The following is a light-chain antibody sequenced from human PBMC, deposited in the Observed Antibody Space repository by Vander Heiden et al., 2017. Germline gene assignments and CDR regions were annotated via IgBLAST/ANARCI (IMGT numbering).Light chain of an antibody. V-gene: IGLV2-14*01. CDR3: SSYTSSSSVV. J-gene: IGLJ2*01. CDR2: DVS. CDR1: SSDVGGYNY. Sequence: QSALHQPASVSGSPGPSITISCTGTSSDVGGYNYVSWYQQHPGKAPKLMIYDVSNRPSGVSNRFSGSKSGNTASLTISGLQAEDEADYYCSSYTSSSSVVFGGGTKLTVL.